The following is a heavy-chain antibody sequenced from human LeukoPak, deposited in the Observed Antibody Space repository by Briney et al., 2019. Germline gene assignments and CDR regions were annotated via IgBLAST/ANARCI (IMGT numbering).Heavy chain of an antibody. Sequence: GGSLRLSCAASGFAFSSYSMNWVRQAPGQGLECVSSISSSSSYIYYADSVKGRFTISRDNAKNSLYLQTNSLRAEDTAVYYCARVWGIAAAGKYYFDYWGQGTLVTVSS. D-gene: IGHD6-13*01. CDR3: ARVWGIAAAGKYYFDY. CDR1: GFAFSSYS. J-gene: IGHJ4*02. CDR2: ISSSSSYI. V-gene: IGHV3-21*01.